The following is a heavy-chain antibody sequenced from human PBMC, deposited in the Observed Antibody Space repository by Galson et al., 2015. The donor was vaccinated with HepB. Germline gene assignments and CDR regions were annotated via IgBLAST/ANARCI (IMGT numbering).Heavy chain of an antibody. J-gene: IGHJ4*02. CDR3: ARATYYYDSSGIYTYYFDH. Sequence: PALVKPTQTLTLTCTFSGFSLSSSRMSVAWIRQSPGKALEWLALTDWDDDIYYSTSLKTRLTISKGTPSNEVVLTVTNMDPVDTATYFCARATYYYDSSGIYTYYFDHWGQGTLVTVAS. D-gene: IGHD3-22*01. CDR2: TDWDDDI. V-gene: IGHV2-70*01. CDR1: GFSLSSSRMS.